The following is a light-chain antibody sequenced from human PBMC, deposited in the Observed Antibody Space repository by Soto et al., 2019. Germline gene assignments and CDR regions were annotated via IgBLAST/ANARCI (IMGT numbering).Light chain of an antibody. V-gene: IGLV1-44*01. CDR3: AAWDDSLKGYV. CDR1: SPNIGSNT. Sequence: QSVLTQPTSASGTPGQRVTISCSGGSPNIGSNTVYWYQQHPGTAPKLLIYSNNQRPSGVPDRFSGSRSGTSASLAISGLQSEDEADYYCAAWDDSLKGYVFGTGTKLTVL. CDR2: SNN. J-gene: IGLJ1*01.